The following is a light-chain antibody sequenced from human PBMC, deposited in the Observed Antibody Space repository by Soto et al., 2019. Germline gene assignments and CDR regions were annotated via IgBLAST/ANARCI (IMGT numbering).Light chain of an antibody. CDR1: SSDVGGYKY. J-gene: IGLJ3*02. Sequence: QSALTQPRSVSGSPGQSVTISCTGTSSDVGGYKYVSWHRQHPGKAPKLMIYDVTKRPSGVPDRFSGSKSGNTASLTISGLLPEDEADYYCCSYAGSYTWVFGGGTQLTVL. V-gene: IGLV2-11*01. CDR3: CSYAGSYTWV. CDR2: DVT.